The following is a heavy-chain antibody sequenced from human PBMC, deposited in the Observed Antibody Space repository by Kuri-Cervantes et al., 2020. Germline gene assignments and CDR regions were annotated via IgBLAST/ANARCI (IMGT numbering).Heavy chain of an antibody. CDR3: ARKAYGPGYYYADS. Sequence: GESLKISCAASGFTFSSYEMNWVRQAPGKGLEWVSYISSSGSTIYYADSVKGRFTISRDNAQNSLFLLMNSLRDEDTAVYYCARKAYGPGYYYADSWGQGTLVTVSS. D-gene: IGHD3-10*01. CDR2: ISSSGSTI. J-gene: IGHJ5*01. CDR1: GFTFSSYE. V-gene: IGHV3-48*03.